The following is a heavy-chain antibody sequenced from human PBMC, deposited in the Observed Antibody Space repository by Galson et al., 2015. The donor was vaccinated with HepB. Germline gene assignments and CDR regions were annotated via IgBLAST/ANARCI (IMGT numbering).Heavy chain of an antibody. Sequence: SVKVSCKASGYTFTGYYMHWVRQAPGQGLEWMGRINPNSGGTNYAQKFQGRVTMTRDTSISTAYMELSRLRSDDTAMYYCARDKGAAYYYYYGMDVWGQGTTVTVSS. D-gene: IGHD3-16*01. CDR2: INPNSGGT. CDR3: ARDKGAAYYYYYGMDV. J-gene: IGHJ6*02. CDR1: GYTFTGYY. V-gene: IGHV1-2*06.